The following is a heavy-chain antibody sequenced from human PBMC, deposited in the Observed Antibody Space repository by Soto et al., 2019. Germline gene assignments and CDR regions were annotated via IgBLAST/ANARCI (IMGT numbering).Heavy chain of an antibody. CDR2: ISGSGGST. Sequence: GGSLRLSCAASGFTFSSYAMSWVRQAPGKGLEWVSAISGSGGSTYYADSVKGRFTISRDNSKNTLYLQMNSLRAEDKAVYYCAKDLFGGSSLVPFDYWGQGTLVTVSS. V-gene: IGHV3-23*01. J-gene: IGHJ4*02. D-gene: IGHD6-13*01. CDR1: GFTFSSYA. CDR3: AKDLFGGSSLVPFDY.